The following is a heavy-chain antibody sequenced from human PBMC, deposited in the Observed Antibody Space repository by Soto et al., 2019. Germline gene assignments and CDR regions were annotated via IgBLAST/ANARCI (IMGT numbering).Heavy chain of an antibody. CDR1: GFTFSSYC. J-gene: IGHJ4*02. D-gene: IGHD6-6*01. CDR2: ISYDGSNK. V-gene: IGHV3-30*03. CDR3: AQSSRSSIPDRD. Sequence: GSLRLSCAASGFTFSSYCMHWVRQAPGKGLEWVAVISYDGSNKYYADSVKGRFTISRDNSKNTLYLQMNSLRAEDTAVYYCAQSSRSSIPDRDWGQGTLVTVSS.